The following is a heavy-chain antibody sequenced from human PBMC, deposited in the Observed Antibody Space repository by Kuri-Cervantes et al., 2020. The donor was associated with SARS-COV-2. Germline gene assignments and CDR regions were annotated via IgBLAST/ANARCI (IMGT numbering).Heavy chain of an antibody. D-gene: IGHD2-2*01. V-gene: IGHV3-11*06. J-gene: IGHJ3*02. CDR2: ISSDSSHT. CDR3: ARLVFVDAFDI. Sequence: GESLKISCTASGFTFINAWMTWVRQAPGKGLEWVSYISSDSSHTNNAESVKGRFTISRDNAKNSLYLQMNSLRAEDTAVYYCARLVFVDAFDIWGQGTMVIVSS. CDR1: GFTFINAW.